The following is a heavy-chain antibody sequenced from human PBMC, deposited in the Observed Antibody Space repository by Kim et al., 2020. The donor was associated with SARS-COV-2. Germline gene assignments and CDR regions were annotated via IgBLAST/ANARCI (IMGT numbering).Heavy chain of an antibody. J-gene: IGHJ6*02. Sequence: SLKSRVTISVDTSKNQFSLKLSSVTAADTAVYYCAREQWLALYYYYGMDVWGQGTTVTVSS. D-gene: IGHD6-19*01. V-gene: IGHV4-61*02. CDR3: AREQWLALYYYYGMDV.